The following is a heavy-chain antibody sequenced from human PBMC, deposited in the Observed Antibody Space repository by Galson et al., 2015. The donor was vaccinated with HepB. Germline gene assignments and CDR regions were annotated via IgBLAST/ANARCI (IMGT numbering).Heavy chain of an antibody. Sequence: SLRLSCAASGFTFNTYWMSWVRQAPGKGLEWVGNIKQGGSERFYVDSVRGRFTISRDNANNSLYLQMNYLGGDDTAIYYCARLGAGSGSSDYWGQGTLVTVSS. CDR3: ARLGAGSGSSDY. J-gene: IGHJ4*02. D-gene: IGHD3-10*01. V-gene: IGHV3-7*03. CDR2: IKQGGSER. CDR1: GFTFNTYW.